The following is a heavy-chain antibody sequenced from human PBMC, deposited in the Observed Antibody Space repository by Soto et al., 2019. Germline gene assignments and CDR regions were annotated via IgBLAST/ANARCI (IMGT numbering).Heavy chain of an antibody. J-gene: IGHJ4*02. D-gene: IGHD5-18*01. V-gene: IGHV1-3*01. CDR1: GYTFTSYA. CDR3: ARGLNGYLHYFDY. CDR2: INAGNGNT. Sequence: ASVKVSCKASGYTFTSYAMHWVRQAPGQRLEWMGWINAGNGNTKYSQKFQGRVTITRDTSASTAYMELSSLRSEDTAVYYCARGLNGYLHYFDYWGQGTPVTVTS.